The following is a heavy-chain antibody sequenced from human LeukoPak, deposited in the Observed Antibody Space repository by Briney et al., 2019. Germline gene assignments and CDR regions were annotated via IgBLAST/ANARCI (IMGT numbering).Heavy chain of an antibody. CDR1: GYTFTSYG. V-gene: IGHV1-18*01. D-gene: IGHD1-26*01. Sequence: GASVKVSCKASGYTFTSYGISWVRQAPGQGLEWMGWISAYNGNTNYAQKLQGRVTMTTDTSTSTAYMELRRLRSDDTAVYYCARDLDRVRLLLLLDYWGQGTLVTVSS. CDR2: ISAYNGNT. J-gene: IGHJ4*02. CDR3: ARDLDRVRLLLLLDY.